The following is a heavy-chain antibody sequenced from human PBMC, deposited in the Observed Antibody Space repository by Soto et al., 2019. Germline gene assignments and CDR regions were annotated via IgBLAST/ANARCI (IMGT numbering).Heavy chain of an antibody. D-gene: IGHD1-26*01. CDR1: GFSLSTSGVG. V-gene: IGHV2-5*02. Sequence: QITLKESGPTLVKPTQTLTLTCTFSGFSLSTSGVGVGWIRQPPGKALKWLALIYWDDDKRYSPSLKSRLTIXKXSSKNQVVLTMTNMDPVDTATYYCAHRRGGSYWVDYWGQGTLVTVSS. CDR3: AHRRGGSYWVDY. J-gene: IGHJ4*02. CDR2: IYWDDDK.